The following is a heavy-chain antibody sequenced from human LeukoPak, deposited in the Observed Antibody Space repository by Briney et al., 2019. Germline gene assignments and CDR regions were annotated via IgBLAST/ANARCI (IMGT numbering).Heavy chain of an antibody. D-gene: IGHD1-26*01. CDR3: ARQMDVGATYYYYYMDV. Sequence: SETLSLTCTVSSGSITNYYWGWIRQPPGKGLEWIGSIYYSGSTYYNPSLKSRVTISVDTSKNQFSLKLSSVTAADTAVYYCARQMDVGATYYYYYMDVWGKGTTVTVSS. V-gene: IGHV4-39*01. CDR2: IYYSGST. CDR1: SGSITNYY. J-gene: IGHJ6*03.